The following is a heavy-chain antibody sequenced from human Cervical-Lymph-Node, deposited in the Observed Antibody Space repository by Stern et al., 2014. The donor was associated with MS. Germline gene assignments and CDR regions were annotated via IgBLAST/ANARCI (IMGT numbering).Heavy chain of an antibody. J-gene: IGHJ5*02. V-gene: IGHV1-18*01. D-gene: IGHD3-16*02. CDR2: ISAYNGNT. CDR3: ARKELRLGELSSSNWFDP. Sequence: VQLVQSGAEVKKPGASVKVSCKASGYTFTSYGISWVRQAPGQGLEWMGWISAYNGNTNYAQKLQGRVTMTTDTSTSTAYMELRSLRSDDTAVYYCARKELRLGELSSSNWFDPWGQGTLVTVSS. CDR1: GYTFTSYG.